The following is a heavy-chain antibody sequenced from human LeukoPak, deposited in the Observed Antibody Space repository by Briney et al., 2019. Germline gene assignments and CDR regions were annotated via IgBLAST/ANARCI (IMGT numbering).Heavy chain of an antibody. CDR1: AYTFTDYY. CDR3: ASDGGSGYDH. J-gene: IGHJ4*02. V-gene: IGHV1-2*02. Sequence: ASVKLSCQASAYTFTDYYLHWGRHAPGQGLERMGWIKPNSGATNYAQKFQGRVTMTRDTSITTDYMELTSLRPDDMAVYYCASDGGSGYDHWGQGNPVTVSS. CDR2: IKPNSGAT. D-gene: IGHD5-12*01.